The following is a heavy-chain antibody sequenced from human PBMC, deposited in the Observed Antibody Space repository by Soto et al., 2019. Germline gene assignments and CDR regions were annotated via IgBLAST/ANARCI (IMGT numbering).Heavy chain of an antibody. J-gene: IGHJ4*02. CDR2: INAGNGNT. CDR3: VCYCSGGSCYYFDY. Sequence: ASVKVSCKASGYTFTSYAMHWVRQAPGQRLEWMGWINAGNGNTKYSQKFQGRVTITRDTSASTAYMELSSLRSEDTAVYYCVCYCSGGSCYYFDYWGQGTLVTVSS. D-gene: IGHD2-15*01. V-gene: IGHV1-3*01. CDR1: GYTFTSYA.